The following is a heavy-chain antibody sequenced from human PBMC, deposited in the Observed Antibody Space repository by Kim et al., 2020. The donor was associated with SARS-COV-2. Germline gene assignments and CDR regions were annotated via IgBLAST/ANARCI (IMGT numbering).Heavy chain of an antibody. V-gene: IGHV3-64D*06. CDR2: ISSNGGST. CDR1: GFTFSSYA. D-gene: IGHD3-9*01. J-gene: IGHJ4*02. CDR3: VKDLSSLVGRYCDWAPSSLFDY. Sequence: GGSLRLSCSASGFTFSSYAMHWVRQAPGKGLEYVSAISSNGGSTYYADSVKGRGTISRDNSKNTLYLQMSSLRAEDTAVYYCVKDLSSLVGRYCDWAPSSLFDYWGQGTLVTVSS.